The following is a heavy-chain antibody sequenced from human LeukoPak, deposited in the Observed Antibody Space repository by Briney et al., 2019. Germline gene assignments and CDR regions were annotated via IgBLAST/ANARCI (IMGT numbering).Heavy chain of an antibody. CDR3: AGMVLGDHGPFDY. CDR2: IIPIFGTA. Sequence: SVKVSCKASGGTFSSYAVSWVRQAPGQGLEWMGGIIPIFGTANYAQKFQGRVTITADESTSTAYMELSSLRSEDTAVYYCAGMVLGDHGPFDYWGQGTLVTVSS. J-gene: IGHJ4*02. V-gene: IGHV1-69*13. D-gene: IGHD2-8*02. CDR1: GGTFSSYA.